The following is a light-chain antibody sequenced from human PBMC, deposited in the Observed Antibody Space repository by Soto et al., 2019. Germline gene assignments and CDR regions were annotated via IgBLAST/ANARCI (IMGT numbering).Light chain of an antibody. J-gene: IGLJ1*01. Sequence: QSVLTQPASVSGSPGQSITLSCTGTSSDVGGCNCVSWFQQHPGKAPKLLIYDVSNRPSGVSDRFSGSKSGNTASLTISGLQAEDEAYYYCSSYTNAYALAGYVFGSGTEVTV. CDR3: SSYTNAYALAGYV. V-gene: IGLV2-14*01. CDR1: SSDVGGCNC. CDR2: DVS.